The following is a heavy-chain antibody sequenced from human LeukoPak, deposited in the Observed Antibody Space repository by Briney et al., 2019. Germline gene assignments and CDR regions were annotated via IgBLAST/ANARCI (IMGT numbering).Heavy chain of an antibody. Sequence: GGSLRLSCAASGFTFSSYAMSWVRQAPGKGLEWVSAVSGSGGSTYYADSVKGRFTTSRDNSKNTLYLQMNSLRAEDTAVYYCATDPGPRFDYWGQGTLVTVSS. V-gene: IGHV3-23*01. J-gene: IGHJ4*02. CDR2: VSGSGGST. CDR3: ATDPGPRFDY. CDR1: GFTFSSYA.